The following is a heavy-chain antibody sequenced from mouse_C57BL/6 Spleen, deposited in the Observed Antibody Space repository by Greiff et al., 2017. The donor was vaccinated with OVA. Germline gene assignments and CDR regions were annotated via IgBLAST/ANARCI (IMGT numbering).Heavy chain of an antibody. Sequence: VQLQQSGAELARPGASVKLSCKASGYTFTSYGISWVKQRTGQGLEWIGEIYPRSGNTYYNEKFKGKATLTADKSSSTAYMELRSLTSEDSAVYFCAREANYYGSSSYYFDYWGQGTTLTVSS. J-gene: IGHJ2*01. CDR1: GYTFTSYG. CDR2: IYPRSGNT. CDR3: AREANYYGSSSYYFDY. D-gene: IGHD1-1*01. V-gene: IGHV1-81*01.